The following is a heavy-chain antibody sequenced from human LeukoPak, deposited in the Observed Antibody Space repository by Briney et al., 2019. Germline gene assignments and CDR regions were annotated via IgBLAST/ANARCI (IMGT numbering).Heavy chain of an antibody. V-gene: IGHV3-21*04. CDR1: GFTFSSYS. CDR2: ISSSSSYI. D-gene: IGHD3-22*01. Sequence: GGSLRLSCAASGFTFSSYSMNWVRQAPGKGLEWVSSISSSSSYIYYADSVKGRFTISRDNAKNSLYLQMNSLRAEDTAVYYCARDSKYDSTGHAPWGLGTLVTVSS. J-gene: IGHJ5*02. CDR3: ARDSKYDSTGHAP.